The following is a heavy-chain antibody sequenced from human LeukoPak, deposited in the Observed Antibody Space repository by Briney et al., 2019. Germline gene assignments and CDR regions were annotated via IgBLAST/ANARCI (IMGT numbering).Heavy chain of an antibody. CDR3: ATYYYGSGSYYRSIPPGFDY. J-gene: IGHJ4*02. Sequence: SETLSLTCAVYGGSFSGYYWSWIRQPPGKGLEWIGEINHSGSTNYNPSLKSRVTISVDTSKNQFSLKLSSVTAADTAVYYCATYYYGSGSYYRSIPPGFDYWGQETLVTVSS. CDR1: GGSFSGYY. D-gene: IGHD3-10*01. CDR2: INHSGST. V-gene: IGHV4-34*01.